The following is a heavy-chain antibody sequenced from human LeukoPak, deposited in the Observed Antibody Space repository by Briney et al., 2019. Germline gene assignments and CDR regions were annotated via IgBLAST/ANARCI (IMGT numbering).Heavy chain of an antibody. V-gene: IGHV1-2*02. J-gene: IGHJ2*01. Sequence: ASVKVSCKASGYTFTGYYMHWVRQAPGQGLEWMGWINPNSGGTNFAQKFQGRVTMTRDTSISTAYMELSSLRAEDTAVYYCARNDPTPWYFDLWGRGTLVTVSS. CDR2: INPNSGGT. CDR3: ARNDPTPWYFDL. CDR1: GYTFTGYY.